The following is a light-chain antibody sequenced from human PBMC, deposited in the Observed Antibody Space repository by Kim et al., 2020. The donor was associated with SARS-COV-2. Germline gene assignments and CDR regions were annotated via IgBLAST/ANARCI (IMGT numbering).Light chain of an antibody. CDR2: DVS. CDR1: GYNY. V-gene: IGLV2-14*04. Sequence: GYNYVSWYQQHPGKAPKLMIYDVSKRPSGVSNRFSGSKSGNTASLTISGLQAEDEADYYCSSYTSSNWVFGGGTQLTVL. J-gene: IGLJ3*02. CDR3: SSYTSSNWV.